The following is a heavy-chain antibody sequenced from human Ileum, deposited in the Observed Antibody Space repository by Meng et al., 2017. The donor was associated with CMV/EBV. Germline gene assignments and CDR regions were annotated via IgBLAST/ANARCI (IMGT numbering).Heavy chain of an antibody. CDR1: GYY. J-gene: IGHJ2*01. D-gene: IGHD3-22*01. CDR3: ASAALYYYDSSGSRRKGYFDL. Sequence: GYYWSAIRQPPGKGLEWIGEINHSGSTNYNPSLKSRVTISVDTSKNQFSLKLSSVTAADTAVYYCASAALYYYDSSGSRRKGYFDLWGRGTLVTVSS. CDR2: INHSGST. V-gene: IGHV4-34*01.